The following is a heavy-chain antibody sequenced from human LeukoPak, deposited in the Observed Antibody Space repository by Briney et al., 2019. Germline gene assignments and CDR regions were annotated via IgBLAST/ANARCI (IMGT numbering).Heavy chain of an antibody. CDR1: GFAFRSYA. CDR3: ARGLGPGDY. D-gene: IGHD3-10*01. V-gene: IGHV3-53*01. CDR2: IYSGGST. J-gene: IGHJ4*02. Sequence: PGGSLRLSCAASGFAFRSYAIHWVRQAPGKGLEWVSVIYSGGSTYYADSVKGRFTISRDNSKNTLYLQMNSLRAEDTAVYYCARGLGPGDYWGQGTLVTVSS.